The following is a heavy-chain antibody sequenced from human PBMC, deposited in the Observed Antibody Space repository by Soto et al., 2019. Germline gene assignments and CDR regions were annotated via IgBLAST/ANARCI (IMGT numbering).Heavy chain of an antibody. D-gene: IGHD2-2*01. CDR3: ARDNQDLNFDY. CDR1: GFSVSTNY. J-gene: IGHJ4*02. Sequence: EVQLVESGGGLVQPGGSLRLSCSVSGFSVSTNYMNWVRQAPGKGLEWVSVIYSGGTTYYADSVKGRLTISRDNSKNTLYLQMNNVRAEDTAMYYCARDNQDLNFDYWGQGTLVTVSS. V-gene: IGHV3-66*01. CDR2: IYSGGTT.